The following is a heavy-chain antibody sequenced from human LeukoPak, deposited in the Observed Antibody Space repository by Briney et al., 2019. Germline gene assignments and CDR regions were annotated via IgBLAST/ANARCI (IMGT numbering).Heavy chain of an antibody. J-gene: IGHJ5*02. CDR1: GFTFSGSA. CDR3: TRGRYNGNYDH. D-gene: IGHD1-7*01. Sequence: GGSLRLSCAASGFTFSGSAMHWVRQASGKGLEWVGRIRSKANSYATAYAASVKGRFTISRDDSKNAAYLQMNSLKSEDTAVYYRTRGRYNGNYDHWGQGTLVTVSS. V-gene: IGHV3-73*01. CDR2: IRSKANSYAT.